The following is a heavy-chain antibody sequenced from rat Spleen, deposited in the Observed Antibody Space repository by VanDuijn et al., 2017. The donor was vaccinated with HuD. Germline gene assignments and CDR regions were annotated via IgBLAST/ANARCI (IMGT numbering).Heavy chain of an antibody. V-gene: IGHV5S23*01. CDR1: GFTFRNYG. Sequence: EVQLVESGGRLVQPGNSLKLSCAASGFTFRNYGMAWVRQTQTKGLEWVAFINMGGGDTYYRDSVKGRFTVSRDNAKSTLYLQMDSLRSEDTATHYCTRHAYYDGYYHWYFDFWGPGTMVTVSS. CDR3: TRHAYYDGYYHWYFDF. D-gene: IGHD1-12*03. J-gene: IGHJ1*01. CDR2: INMGGGDT.